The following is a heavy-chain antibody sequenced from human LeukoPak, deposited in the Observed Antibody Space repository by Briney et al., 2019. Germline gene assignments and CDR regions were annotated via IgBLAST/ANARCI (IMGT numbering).Heavy chain of an antibody. CDR2: INPNSGGT. V-gene: IGHV1-2*02. J-gene: IGHJ3*02. Sequence: ASVKVSCKASEYAFTGYYMHWVRQAPGQGLEWMGWINPNSGGTNYAQKFQGRVTMTRDTSISTAYMELSRLRSDDTAVYYCARVTVVRAFDIWGQGTMVTVSS. D-gene: IGHD2-15*01. CDR3: ARVTVVRAFDI. CDR1: EYAFTGYY.